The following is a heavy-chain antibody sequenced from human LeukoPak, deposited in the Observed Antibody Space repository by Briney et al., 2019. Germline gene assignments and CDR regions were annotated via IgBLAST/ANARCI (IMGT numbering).Heavy chain of an antibody. D-gene: IGHD6-19*01. CDR3: AKTTTGYSSGRFPGWPVDC. J-gene: IGHJ4*01. CDR2: IFGSGGST. CDR1: GFTFSSYA. Sequence: HPGGSLRLSRAASGFTFSSYAMCWVRQAPGKGLEWVSGIFGSGGSTHYADSVKGRFTISRDNSKNTVYLQMNSLRAEDTAVYYCAKTTTGYSSGRFPGWPVDCWGQGPLVTVSS. V-gene: IGHV3-23*01.